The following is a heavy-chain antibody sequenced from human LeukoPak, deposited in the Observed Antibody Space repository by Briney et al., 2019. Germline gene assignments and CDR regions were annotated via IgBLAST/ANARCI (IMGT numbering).Heavy chain of an antibody. CDR2: IYYSGST. V-gene: IGHV4-59*01. J-gene: IGHJ4*02. CDR3: ARDSGLYGSGSSFDY. Sequence: SGTPSLTCTVSGGSISSYYWSWIRQPPGKGLEWIGYIYYSGSTNYNPSLKSRVTISVDTSKNQFSLKLSSVTAADTAVYYCARDSGLYGSGSSFDYWGQGTLVTVSS. D-gene: IGHD3-10*01. CDR1: GGSISSYY.